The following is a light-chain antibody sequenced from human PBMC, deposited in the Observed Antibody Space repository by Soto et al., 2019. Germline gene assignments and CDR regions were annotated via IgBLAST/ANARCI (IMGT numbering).Light chain of an antibody. CDR3: AAWDASLNGVI. CDR2: SNN. CDR1: SSNIGTYT. J-gene: IGLJ2*01. V-gene: IGLV1-44*01. Sequence: QSVLTQPPSASGTPGQRVTISCSGSSSNIGTYTVNWYQQVPGTAPKLLIYSNNQRPSGVPDRFSGSKSGTSASLAISELQSEDEADYYCAAWDASLNGVIFGGGTQLTVL.